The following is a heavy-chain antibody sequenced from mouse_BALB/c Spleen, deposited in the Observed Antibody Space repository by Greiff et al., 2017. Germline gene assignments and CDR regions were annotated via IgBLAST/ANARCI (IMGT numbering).Heavy chain of an antibody. CDR2: ISNGGGST. Sequence: DVKLVESGGGLVQPGGSLKLSCAASGFTFSSYTMSWVRQTPEKRLEWVAYISNGGGSTYYPDTVKGRFTISSDNAKNTLYLQMSSLKAEDTAMYYCARHYYGRSYTAMDYWGQGTSVTVSS. CDR1: GFTFSSYT. CDR3: ARHYYGRSYTAMDY. D-gene: IGHD1-1*01. V-gene: IGHV5-12-2*01. J-gene: IGHJ4*01.